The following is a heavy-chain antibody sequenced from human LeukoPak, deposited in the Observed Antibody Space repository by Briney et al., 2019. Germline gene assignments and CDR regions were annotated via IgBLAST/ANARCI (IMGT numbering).Heavy chain of an antibody. CDR1: GLTFSGSA. Sequence: QPGGSLRLSCAASGLTFSGSARSWVRQAPGKGLEWVSLISGSGNSTYYADSVKGRFTISRDNSKTTLYLQMNSLRAEDTTVYYCAKVLVLVSANRYYFDYWGQGTLVTVSS. CDR3: AKVLVLVSANRYYFDY. D-gene: IGHD2-15*01. J-gene: IGHJ4*02. CDR2: ISGSGNST. V-gene: IGHV3-23*01.